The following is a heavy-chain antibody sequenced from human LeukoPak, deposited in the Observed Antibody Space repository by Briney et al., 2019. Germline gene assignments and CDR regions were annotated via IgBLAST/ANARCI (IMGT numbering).Heavy chain of an antibody. CDR2: IYYSGST. Sequence: PSETLSLTCTVSGGSISSYYWSWIRQPPGKGLEWIGYIYYSGSTNYNPSLKSRVTISVDTSKNQFSLKLSSVTAADTAVYYCARATYQLHGGNLYYYYYMDVWGKGTTVTVSS. CDR3: ARATYQLHGGNLYYYYYMDV. J-gene: IGHJ6*03. CDR1: GGSISSYY. D-gene: IGHD2-2*01. V-gene: IGHV4-59*01.